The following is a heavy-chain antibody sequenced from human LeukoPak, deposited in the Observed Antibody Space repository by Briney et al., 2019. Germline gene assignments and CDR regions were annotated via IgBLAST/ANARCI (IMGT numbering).Heavy chain of an antibody. D-gene: IGHD3-10*01. J-gene: IGHJ6*02. CDR1: GFTFSSYG. CDR2: ISYDGNNK. CDR3: AKDAALEAYYQRYYYYGMDV. V-gene: IGHV3-30*18. Sequence: PGGSLRLSCAASGFTFSSYGMHWVRQAPGKRLEWVAVISYDGNNKYYADSVKGRFTISRDSPKNTLYLQMNSLRPEDTAVYYCAKDAALEAYYQRYYYYGMDVWGQGTTVTVSS.